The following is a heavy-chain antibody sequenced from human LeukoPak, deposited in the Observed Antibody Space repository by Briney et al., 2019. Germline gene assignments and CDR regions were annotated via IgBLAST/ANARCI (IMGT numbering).Heavy chain of an antibody. J-gene: IGHJ4*02. CDR3: AKECDYGNTSHMPCY. CDR1: GFTVSNNY. CDR2: IYSGGST. Sequence: PGGSLRLSCAASGFTVSNNYMSWVRQAPGKGLEWVSIIYSGGSTYYADSVKGRFTISRDNSKNTLHLQMKSLRADDTAVYYCAKECDYGNTSHMPCYWGQGTLVTVSS. V-gene: IGHV3-53*01. D-gene: IGHD4-17*01.